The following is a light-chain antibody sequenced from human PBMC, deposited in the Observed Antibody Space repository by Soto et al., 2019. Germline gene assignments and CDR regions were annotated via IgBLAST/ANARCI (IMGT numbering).Light chain of an antibody. CDR1: SSDVGGYNY. CDR2: DVS. Sequence: QSALTQPASVSGSPGQSITISCTGTSSDVGGYNYVSWYQQHPGKVPKVMIPDVSDRPSGVSNRFSGSKSGNTASLTISGLPAEDDADYYCTSFTSSSTFVFGTGTKLTVL. J-gene: IGLJ1*01. CDR3: TSFTSSSTFV. V-gene: IGLV2-14*03.